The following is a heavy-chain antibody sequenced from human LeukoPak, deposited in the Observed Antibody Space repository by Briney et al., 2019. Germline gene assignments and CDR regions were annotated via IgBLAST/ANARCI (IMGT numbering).Heavy chain of an antibody. J-gene: IGHJ3*02. V-gene: IGHV3-9*01. CDR3: ARVVVAATLSLGAFDI. Sequence: GGSLRLSCAASGFTFDDYAMHWVRQAPGKGLEWVSGISWNSGSIGYADSVKGRFTISRDNAKNSLYLQMNSLRAEDTALYYCARVVVAATLSLGAFDIWGQGTMVTVSS. D-gene: IGHD2-15*01. CDR1: GFTFDDYA. CDR2: ISWNSGSI.